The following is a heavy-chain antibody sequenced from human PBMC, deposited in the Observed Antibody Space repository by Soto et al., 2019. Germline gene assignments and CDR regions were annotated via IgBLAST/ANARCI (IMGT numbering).Heavy chain of an antibody. V-gene: IGHV3-23*01. J-gene: IGHJ3*02. CDR2: ISSSGGRT. CDR3: AKDPNGDYVGAFEM. D-gene: IGHD4-17*01. CDR1: GFIFSKFA. Sequence: EVQMLESGGALVQPGGSLRLSCAASGFIFSKFAMSWVRQAPGRGPEWVSAISSSGGRTHFADSVKGRFTISRDPSTNTQSLEMNSLRAEDTAVYFCAKDPNGDYVGAFEMWGQGTMVIVSS.